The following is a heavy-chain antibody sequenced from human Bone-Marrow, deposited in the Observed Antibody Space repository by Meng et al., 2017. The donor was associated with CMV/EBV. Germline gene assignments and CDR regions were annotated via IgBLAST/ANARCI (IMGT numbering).Heavy chain of an antibody. D-gene: IGHD6-6*01. V-gene: IGHV1-69*10. CDR1: GGLFTNYS. CDR2: ILPILGIS. Sequence: SVKVSCKASGGLFTNYSISWVRRAPGQGLEWMGGILPILGISNYAQKFQGRVTITADKSTSTAYMELPSLRSEDTAVYYCARSKRIAARWDWGQGTLVTVSS. J-gene: IGHJ4*02. CDR3: ARSKRIAARWD.